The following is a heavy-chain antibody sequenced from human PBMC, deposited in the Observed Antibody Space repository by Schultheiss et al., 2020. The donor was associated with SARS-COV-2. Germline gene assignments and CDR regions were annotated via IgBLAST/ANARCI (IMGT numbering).Heavy chain of an antibody. CDR3: ASARDRTTLTTAFDY. D-gene: IGHD4-11*01. Sequence: GGSLRLSCATSGFTFSTSGMTWVRQAPGKGLEWVASIVGGSDATHYADSVKGRFTISRDNSKNTLYLQMNSLRAEDTALYYCASARDRTTLTTAFDYWGQGTLVTVSS. CDR2: IVGGSDAT. CDR1: GFTFSTSG. V-gene: IGHV3-48*01. J-gene: IGHJ4*02.